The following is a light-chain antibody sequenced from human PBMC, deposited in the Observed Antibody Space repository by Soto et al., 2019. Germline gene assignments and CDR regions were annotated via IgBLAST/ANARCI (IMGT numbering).Light chain of an antibody. CDR2: DAS. CDR1: STDVSGYNY. V-gene: IGLV2-11*01. CDR3: CSYAGSYTWV. Sequence: QSALTQPRSVSASPGQSVTISCTGSSTDVSGYNYVSWYQQHPGQAPKLMIYDASKRPSGVPDRFSGSKSGNTASLTISGLQAEDEADYYCCSYAGSYTWVFGGGTKLTVL. J-gene: IGLJ3*02.